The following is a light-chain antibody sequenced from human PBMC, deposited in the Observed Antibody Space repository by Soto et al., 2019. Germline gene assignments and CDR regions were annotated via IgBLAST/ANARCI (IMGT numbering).Light chain of an antibody. CDR2: GAS. V-gene: IGKV3-20*01. CDR3: QQYGSSPWT. J-gene: IGKJ1*01. CDR1: QSVSSSY. Sequence: EIVMTQSPATLSVSPGERATLSCRASQSVSSSYLAWYQQKPRQAPRLLIYGASSRATGIPDRFSGSGSGTDFTLTISTLEPEDFAVYYCQQYGSSPWTFGQGTKGEIK.